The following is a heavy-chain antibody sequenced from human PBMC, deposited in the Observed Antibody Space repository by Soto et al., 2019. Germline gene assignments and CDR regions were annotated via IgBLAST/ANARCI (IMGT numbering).Heavy chain of an antibody. D-gene: IGHD6-13*01. J-gene: IGHJ6*03. CDR2: INAGNGNT. CDR3: ARGGIAAVAGYYYYYYMDV. V-gene: IGHV1-3*01. Sequence: ASVKVSCKASGYTFTSYAMHWVRQAPGQRLEWMGWINAGNGNTKYSQKFQGRVTITRDTSASTAYMELSRLRSEDTAVYYCARGGIAAVAGYYYYYYMDVWGKGTTVTVSS. CDR1: GYTFTSYA.